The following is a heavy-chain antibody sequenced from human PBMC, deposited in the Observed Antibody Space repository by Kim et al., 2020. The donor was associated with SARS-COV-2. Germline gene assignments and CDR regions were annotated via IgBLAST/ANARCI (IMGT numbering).Heavy chain of an antibody. V-gene: IGHV3-23*01. Sequence: GGSLRLSCAASGFTFDAYGMIWVRQAPGKGLGWVSAIGGIGATTYYADSVKGRFTISRDNSKDILFLQMNSLRAKDTAVYYCAKLDISSWTDYWGQGTLVTVSS. CDR3: AKLDISSWTDY. D-gene: IGHD6-13*01. J-gene: IGHJ4*02. CDR1: GFTFDAYG. CDR2: IGGIGATT.